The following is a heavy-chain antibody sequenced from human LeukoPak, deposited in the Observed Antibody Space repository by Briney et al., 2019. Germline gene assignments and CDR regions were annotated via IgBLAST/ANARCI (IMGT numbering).Heavy chain of an antibody. J-gene: IGHJ4*02. CDR2: ISSDSAWI. CDR1: GLTFSSET. V-gene: IGHV3-21*04. CDR3: ARGSYGAYDS. Sequence: GGSLRLSCAASGLTFSSETMNWVRQAPGKGLEWVSSISSDSAWIYYADSVKGRFTISRDNPKNSLYLQMNYLRAEDTAVYYCARGSYGAYDSWGQGNLVTASS. D-gene: IGHD4/OR15-4a*01.